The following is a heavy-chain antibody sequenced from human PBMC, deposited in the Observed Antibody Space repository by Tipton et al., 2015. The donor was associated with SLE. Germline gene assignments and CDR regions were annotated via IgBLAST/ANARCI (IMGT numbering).Heavy chain of an antibody. D-gene: IGHD7-27*01. CDR2: IYYSGSS. CDR3: ARDPNGGYGSFDY. J-gene: IGHJ4*02. CDR1: GGSLTSTNFY. V-gene: IGHV4-39*07. Sequence: TLSLTCTVSGGSLTSTNFYWGWIRQPPGKGLEWIGSIYYSGSSYYNPSLKSRVTISVDTSKNQFSLKLSSVTAADTAVYYCARDPNGGYGSFDYWGLGALVTVSS.